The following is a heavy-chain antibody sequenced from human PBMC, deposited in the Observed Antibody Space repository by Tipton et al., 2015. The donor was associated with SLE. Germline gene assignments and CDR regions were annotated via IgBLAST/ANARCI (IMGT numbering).Heavy chain of an antibody. CDR1: GGSFSGYY. CDR3: ARDAGRDITGTHGAFDI. D-gene: IGHD1-20*01. J-gene: IGHJ3*02. CDR2: IYYSGST. V-gene: IGHV4-34*09. Sequence: TLSLTCAVYGGSFSGYYWSWIRQPPGKGLEWIGYIYYSGSTYYNPSLKSRVTISVDTSKNQFSLKLSSVTAADTAVYYCARDAGRDITGTHGAFDIWGQATTVAVSS.